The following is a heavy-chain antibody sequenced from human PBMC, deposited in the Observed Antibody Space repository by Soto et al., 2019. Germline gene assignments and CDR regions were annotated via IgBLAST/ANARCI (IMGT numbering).Heavy chain of an antibody. CDR2: NYSSGST. D-gene: IGHD3-3*01. CDR1: GGTISGYY. V-gene: IGHV4-4*07. J-gene: IGHJ5*02. Sequence: PSETLSLTCTVTGGTISGYYWTWIRQSAGGGLEWIGRNYSSGSTNYNPSIKSRITITLDTSMNQFSLRLSYVTAADTAVYYCARGQRFSDWFDPWGQGTLVTVSS. CDR3: ARGQRFSDWFDP.